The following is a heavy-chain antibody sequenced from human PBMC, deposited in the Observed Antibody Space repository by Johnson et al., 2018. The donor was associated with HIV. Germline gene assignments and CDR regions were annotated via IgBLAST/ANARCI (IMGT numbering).Heavy chain of an antibody. CDR1: GFTVSSNY. Sequence: VQLVESGGGLVKPGGSLRLSCAASGFTVSSNYMSWVRQAPGKGLEWVSVIYSGGSTYYADSVKGRFTISRDNSKNTLYLQMNSLRAEDTAVYYCARDRGSMPAVAFDIWGQGTMVTVSS. V-gene: IGHV3-66*02. CDR3: ARDRGSMPAVAFDI. J-gene: IGHJ3*02. CDR2: IYSGGST. D-gene: IGHD2-2*01.